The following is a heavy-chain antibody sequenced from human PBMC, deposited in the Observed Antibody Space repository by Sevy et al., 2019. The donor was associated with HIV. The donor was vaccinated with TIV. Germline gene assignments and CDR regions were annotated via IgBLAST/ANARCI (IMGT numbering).Heavy chain of an antibody. CDR1: GFTLNIYA. J-gene: IGHJ4*02. D-gene: IGHD3-22*01. V-gene: IGHV3-23*01. CDR2: ISGGGDGT. Sequence: GGSLRLSCAASGFTLNIYAMSWVRQAPGKGLEWLSAISGGGDGTYYADSVKGRFIISGDNSRNTLYLQMNSLRAEDTAMYYCAKRPYYYYNSDGHLVSSTDEADYWGQGPLVTVSS. CDR3: AKRPYYYYNSDGHLVSSTDEADY.